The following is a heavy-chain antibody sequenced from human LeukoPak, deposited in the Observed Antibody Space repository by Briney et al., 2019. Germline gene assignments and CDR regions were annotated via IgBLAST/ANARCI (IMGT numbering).Heavy chain of an antibody. V-gene: IGHV1-69*13. J-gene: IGHJ4*02. CDR3: ARGPMVRGVIITPTYFDY. D-gene: IGHD3-10*01. CDR1: GGTFSSYA. CDR2: IIPIFGTA. Sequence: GASVKVSCKASGGTFSSYAISWVRQAPGQGLEWMGGIIPIFGTANYAQKFQGRVTITADESTSTAYMELSSLRSEDTAVYYCARGPMVRGVIITPTYFDYWGQGTLVTVPS.